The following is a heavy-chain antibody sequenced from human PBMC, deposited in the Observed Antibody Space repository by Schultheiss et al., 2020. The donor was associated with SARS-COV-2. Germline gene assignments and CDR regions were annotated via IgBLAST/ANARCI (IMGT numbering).Heavy chain of an antibody. CDR3: ARDSEYSSGWFGGY. CDR2: INSDGSST. J-gene: IGHJ4*02. CDR1: GFTFSSYW. Sequence: GESLKISCAASGFTFSSYWMHWVRQAPGKGLVWVSRINSDGSSTSYADSVKGRFTISRDNSKNTLYLQMNSLRAEDTAVYYCARDSEYSSGWFGGYWGQGTLVTVSS. D-gene: IGHD6-19*01. V-gene: IGHV3-74*01.